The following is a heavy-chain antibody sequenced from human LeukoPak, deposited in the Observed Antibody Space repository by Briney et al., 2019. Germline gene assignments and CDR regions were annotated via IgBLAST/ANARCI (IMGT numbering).Heavy chain of an antibody. V-gene: IGHV1-2*06. CDR2: INPNSGGT. CDR3: ARVVRDCSSTSCYAGSTDYYYYMDV. CDR1: GYTFTGYY. Sequence: ASVKVSCKASGYTFTGYYMHWVRQAPGQGLEWVGRINPNSGGTNYAQKFQGRVTMTRDTSISTAYMELSRLRSDDTAVYYCARVVRDCSSTSCYAGSTDYYYYMDVWGKGTTVTVSS. J-gene: IGHJ6*03. D-gene: IGHD2-2*01.